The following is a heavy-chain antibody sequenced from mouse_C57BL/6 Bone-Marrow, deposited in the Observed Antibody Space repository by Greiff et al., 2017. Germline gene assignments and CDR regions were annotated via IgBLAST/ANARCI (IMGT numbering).Heavy chain of an antibody. CDR1: GYTFTDYE. Sequence: QVQLQQSGAELVRPGASVTLSCKASGYTFTDYEMHWVKQTPVHGLEWIGAIDPETGGTAYNQKFKGKAILTADKSSSTAYMELRSLTSEDSAVYYCTRRSYGSSYGWFAYWGQGTLVTVSA. V-gene: IGHV1-15*01. CDR3: TRRSYGSSYGWFAY. CDR2: IDPETGGT. J-gene: IGHJ3*01. D-gene: IGHD1-1*01.